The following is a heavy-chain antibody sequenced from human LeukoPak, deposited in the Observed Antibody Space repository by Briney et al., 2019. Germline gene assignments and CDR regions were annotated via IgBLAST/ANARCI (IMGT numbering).Heavy chain of an antibody. CDR3: ATPLDYYDSSGYHQGGD. CDR1: GFTFSSYW. Sequence: GGSLRLSCAASGFTFSSYWMTWVRQAPGKGLEWVANIKEDGSKKNYVDSVKGRFTIFRDNAKNSLYLQMNSLRAEDTAVYYCATPLDYYDSSGYHQGGDWGQGTLVTVSS. J-gene: IGHJ4*02. D-gene: IGHD3-22*01. CDR2: IKEDGSKK. V-gene: IGHV3-7*03.